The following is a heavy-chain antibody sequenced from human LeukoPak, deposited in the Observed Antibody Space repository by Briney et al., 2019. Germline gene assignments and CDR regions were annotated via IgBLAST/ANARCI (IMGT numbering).Heavy chain of an antibody. CDR1: GYTFTSYG. V-gene: IGHV1-18*01. D-gene: IGHD6-6*01. J-gene: IGHJ4*02. CDR3: ASGRYSSSSVYFDY. Sequence: GASVKVSCKASGYTFTSYGISWVRQAPGQGLEWMGWISAYNGNANYAQKLQGRVTMTTDTSTSTAYMELRSLRSDDTAVYYCASGRYSSSSVYFDYWGQGTLVTVSS. CDR2: ISAYNGNA.